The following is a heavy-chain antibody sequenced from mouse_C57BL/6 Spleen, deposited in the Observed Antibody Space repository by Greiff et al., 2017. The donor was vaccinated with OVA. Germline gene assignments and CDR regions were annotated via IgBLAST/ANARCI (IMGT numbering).Heavy chain of an antibody. CDR2: ISYDGSN. Sequence: EVQLQESGPGLVKPSQSLSLTCSVTGYSITSGYYWNWIRQFPGNKLEWMGYISYDGSNNYNPSLKNRISITRDTSKNQFFLKLNSVTTEDTATYYWARGSYRGYFDVWGTGTTVTVSS. D-gene: IGHD1-1*01. J-gene: IGHJ1*03. CDR1: GYSITSGYY. V-gene: IGHV3-6*01. CDR3: ARGSYRGYFDV.